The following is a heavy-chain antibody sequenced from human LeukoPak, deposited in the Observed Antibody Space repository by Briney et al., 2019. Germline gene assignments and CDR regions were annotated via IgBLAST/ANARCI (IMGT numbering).Heavy chain of an antibody. CDR1: GFTVSSNY. J-gene: IGHJ4*02. V-gene: IGHV3-53*01. CDR3: ARSRRIVGKFDY. D-gene: IGHD3-22*01. Sequence: GGSLRLSCAASGFTVSSNYMSWVRQAPGKGLEWVSVIYSGGSTYYADSVKSRFTISRDNSKNTLYLQMNSLRAEDTAVYYCARSRRIVGKFDYWGQGTLVTVSS. CDR2: IYSGGST.